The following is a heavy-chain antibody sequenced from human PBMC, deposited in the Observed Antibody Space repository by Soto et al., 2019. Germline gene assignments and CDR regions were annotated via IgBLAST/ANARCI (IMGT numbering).Heavy chain of an antibody. J-gene: IGHJ6*03. CDR1: GFTFSGSA. V-gene: IGHV3-73*01. CDR3: TSDTGGDYYYYYMDV. D-gene: IGHD6-25*01. CDR2: IRSKANSYAT. Sequence: EVQLVESGGGLVQPGGSLKLSCAASGFTFSGSAMHWVRQASGKGLEWVGRIRSKANSYATAYAASVKGRFTISRDDSKNTAYLQMNSLKTEDTAVYYCTSDTGGDYYYYYMDVWGKGTTVTVS.